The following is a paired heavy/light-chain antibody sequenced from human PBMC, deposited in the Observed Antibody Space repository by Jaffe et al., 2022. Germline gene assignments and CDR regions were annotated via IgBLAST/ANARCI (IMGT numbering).Heavy chain of an antibody. V-gene: IGHV1-2*02. CDR1: GYTFTDYY. D-gene: IGHD3-10*01. CDR2: INPNSGGT. Sequence: QVQLVQSGAEVKKPGASVKVSCKASGYTFTDYYMHWVRQAPGQGLEWMGWINPNSGGTNYAQKFQGRVTMTRDTSISTAYMDLSRLRSDDTAVYYCARPLLWFGDLLYAFDIWGQGTMVTVSS. J-gene: IGHJ3*02. CDR3: ARPLLWFGDLLYAFDI.
Light chain of an antibody. J-gene: IGKJ2*01. CDR1: QSVLYSSNNKNY. Sequence: DIVMTQSPDSLAVSLGERATINCKSSQSVLYSSNNKNYLAWYQQKPGQPPNLLIYWASTRESGVPDRFSGSGSGTDFTLTISSLQAEDVAVYYCQQYYSPPHTFGQGTKLEIK. CDR3: QQYYSPPHT. CDR2: WAS. V-gene: IGKV4-1*01.